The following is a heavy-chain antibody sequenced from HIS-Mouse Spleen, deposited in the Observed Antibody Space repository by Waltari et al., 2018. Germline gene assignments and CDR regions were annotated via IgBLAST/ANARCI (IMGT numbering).Heavy chain of an antibody. Sequence: QVQLQESGPGLVKPSETLSLPCTVPGGSISSYYWSWIRQPPGKGLEWIGYIYYSGSTNYNPSLKSRVTISVDTSKNQFSLKLSSVTAADTAVYYCARQKGYSSSSNFDYWGQGTLVTVSS. CDR1: GGSISSYY. V-gene: IGHV4-59*08. CDR3: ARQKGYSSSSNFDY. D-gene: IGHD6-6*01. CDR2: IYYSGST. J-gene: IGHJ4*02.